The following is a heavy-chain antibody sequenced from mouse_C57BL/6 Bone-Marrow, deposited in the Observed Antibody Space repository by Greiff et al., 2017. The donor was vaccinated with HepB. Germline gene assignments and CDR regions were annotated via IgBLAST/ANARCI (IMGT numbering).Heavy chain of an antibody. V-gene: IGHV2-6*03. J-gene: IGHJ4*01. CDR3: ARLYSNYYAMDY. CDR2: IWSDGST. CDR1: GFSLTSYG. Sequence: VMLVESGPGLVAPSQSLSITCTVSGFSLTSYGVHWVRQPPGKGLEWLVVIWSDGSTTYNSALESRLSISKDNSKSQVFLKMNSLQTDDTAMYYCARLYSNYYAMDYWGQGTSVTVSS. D-gene: IGHD2-5*01.